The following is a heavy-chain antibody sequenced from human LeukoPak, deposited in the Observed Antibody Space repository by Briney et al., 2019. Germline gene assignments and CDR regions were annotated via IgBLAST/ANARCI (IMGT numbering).Heavy chain of an antibody. D-gene: IGHD6-13*01. Sequence: PSETLSLTCTVSGGSITTYYWSWIRQPAGKGLEWIGRISTSERTNYNPSLKSRLTMSADTSKNQFSLKLSSVTAADTAVYYCTRFRYRQQLFDPWGQGTLVTVSS. CDR2: ISTSERT. J-gene: IGHJ5*02. V-gene: IGHV4-4*07. CDR1: GGSITTYY. CDR3: TRFRYRQQLFDP.